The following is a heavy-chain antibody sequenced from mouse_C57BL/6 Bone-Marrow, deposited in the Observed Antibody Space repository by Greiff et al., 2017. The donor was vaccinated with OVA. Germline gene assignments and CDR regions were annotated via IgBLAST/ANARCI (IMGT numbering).Heavy chain of an antibody. Sequence: QVQLQQPGAELVKPGASVKLSCKASGYTFTSYWMHWVKQRPGQGLEWIGMIHPNSGSTNYNEKFKSKATMTVDKSSSTAYMQLSSLTSEDSAVYYCARKNNYCGSSCYFDYWGQGTTLTVSS. J-gene: IGHJ2*01. CDR2: IHPNSGST. CDR3: ARKNNYCGSSCYFDY. CDR1: GYTFTSYW. D-gene: IGHD1-1*01. V-gene: IGHV1-64*01.